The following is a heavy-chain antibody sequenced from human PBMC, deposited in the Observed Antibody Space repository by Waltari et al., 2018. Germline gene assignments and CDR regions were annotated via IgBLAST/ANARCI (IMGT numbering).Heavy chain of an antibody. CDR2: ISSSRSYI. V-gene: IGHV3-21*01. Sequence: EVQLVESGGGLVKPGGSLRLSCAAPVFPFSSDSMNWVLQAPGKGLEWVSSISSSRSYIYYADSVKGRFTISRDNAKNSLYLQMNSLRAEDTAVYYCARDAYDFWSGPHWGQGTLVTVSS. J-gene: IGHJ4*02. CDR3: ARDAYDFWSGPH. D-gene: IGHD3-3*01. CDR1: VFPFSSDS.